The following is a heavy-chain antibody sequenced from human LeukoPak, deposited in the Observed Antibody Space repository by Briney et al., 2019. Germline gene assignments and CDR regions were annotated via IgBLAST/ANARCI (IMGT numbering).Heavy chain of an antibody. Sequence: SETLSLTCTVSGGSINSYYWSWIRQPPGKGLEWTGYINYSGNTDYNPSLKSRVTISVDTPKNQFSLKVISVTAADTAVYYCAREGRQDYVYFDYWGQGTLVTVSS. CDR1: GGSINSYY. V-gene: IGHV4-59*01. CDR3: AREGRQDYVYFDY. D-gene: IGHD4-17*01. CDR2: INYSGNT. J-gene: IGHJ4*02.